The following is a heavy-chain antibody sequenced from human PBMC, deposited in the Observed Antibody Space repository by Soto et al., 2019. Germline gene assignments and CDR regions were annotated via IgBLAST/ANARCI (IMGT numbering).Heavy chain of an antibody. J-gene: IGHJ5*01. CDR1: GFTFGIYG. Sequence: GGSLRLSCAASGFTFGIYGMTWVRQAPGKGFEWVSSIGVNGSYTWYADSVKGRFTISRDNSKNRVFLQLNKLSAEDTAVYFCARWIRGGHCPDTRCPHWLDSWGQGTRVTVSS. CDR3: ARWIRGGHCPDTRCPHWLDS. V-gene: IGHV3-23*01. CDR2: IGVNGSYT. D-gene: IGHD2-2*01.